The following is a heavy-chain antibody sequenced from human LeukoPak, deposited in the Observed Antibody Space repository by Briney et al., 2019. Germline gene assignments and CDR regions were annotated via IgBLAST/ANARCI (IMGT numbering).Heavy chain of an antibody. V-gene: IGHV3-23*01. J-gene: IGHJ1*01. D-gene: IGHD3-9*01. CDR3: AKDWLQYFQH. CDR1: GFIFNNYA. Sequence: GGTLRLSCAASGFIFNNYALSWVRQTPGKGLEWVSAISGSGLTTYYADPVKGRFTISRDNSKNTLYLQMNSLRAGDTAVYYCAKDWLQYFQHWGQGTLVTVSS. CDR2: ISGSGLTT.